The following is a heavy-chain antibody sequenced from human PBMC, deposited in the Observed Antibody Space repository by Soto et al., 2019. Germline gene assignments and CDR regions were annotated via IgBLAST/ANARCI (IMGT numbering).Heavy chain of an antibody. D-gene: IGHD2-21*02. V-gene: IGHV1-69*01. CDR2: IIPLFGTP. Sequence: QVQLVQSGAEVRKPGSSLRVSCKSSGATFSTTGISWVRQAPGQGLEWMEGIIPLFGTPKYARKFQGRVSITADESTNTVYMELNSLRPDDAAVYYWARASPVICGGDPCYRLDSSFDSWGQGSLVIVSS. CDR1: GATFSTTG. CDR3: ARASPVICGGDPCYRLDSSFDS. J-gene: IGHJ5*01.